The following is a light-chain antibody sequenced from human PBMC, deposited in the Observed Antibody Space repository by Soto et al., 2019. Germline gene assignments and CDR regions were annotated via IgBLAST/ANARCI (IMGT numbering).Light chain of an antibody. J-gene: IGKJ5*01. CDR1: QSISSY. V-gene: IGKV1-39*01. CDR3: QLYSIYPIT. Sequence: DIQMPQSPYSLSASLGDRITITCLASQSISSYLNWYQQKPGKAPKLLIYAASTLQSGVPSRFSGSGSGTDFTLTISGLQSEDFTPYYCQLYSIYPITFAQGGLLEIK. CDR2: AAS.